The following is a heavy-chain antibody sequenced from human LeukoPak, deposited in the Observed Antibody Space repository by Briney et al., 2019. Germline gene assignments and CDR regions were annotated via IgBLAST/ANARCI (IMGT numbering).Heavy chain of an antibody. J-gene: IGHJ4*02. V-gene: IGHV4-30-4*01. D-gene: IGHD3-10*01. Sequence: SETLSLTCTVSGGSISSDDYYWSWIRQPPGRGLEWIGYISYSGNAYYNPSLKSRVTISVDTSKNQFSLKLSSVTVADSAVYYCARDRKYGSETLRRLDYWGQGTLVTVSS. CDR3: ARDRKYGSETLRRLDY. CDR1: GGSISSDDYY. CDR2: ISYSGNA.